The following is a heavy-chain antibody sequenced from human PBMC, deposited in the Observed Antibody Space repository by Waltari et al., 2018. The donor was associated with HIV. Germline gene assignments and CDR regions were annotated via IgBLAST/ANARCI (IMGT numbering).Heavy chain of an antibody. CDR3: ATEVELRG. Sequence: QAQLVQSGAEVKKPGAPVKASSKVSGYTLTDLSMQWVRQAPGKGLEWMGGFDPENDETIYAQKFQGRVTMTEDTSTDTAYMELNSLRSEDTAVYYCATEVELRGWGQGTLVTVSS. J-gene: IGHJ4*02. CDR1: GYTLTDLS. CDR2: FDPENDET. V-gene: IGHV1-24*01. D-gene: IGHD1-7*01.